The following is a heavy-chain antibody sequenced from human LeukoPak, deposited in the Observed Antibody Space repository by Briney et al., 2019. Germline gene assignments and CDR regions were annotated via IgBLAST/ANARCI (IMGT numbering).Heavy chain of an antibody. CDR3: ARVLTGTDDAFDI. Sequence: GGSLRLSCAASGFTFSSYAMHWVRQAPGKGLEWVAVISYDGSNKYYADSVKGRFTISRDNSKNTLYLQMNSLRAEDTAVYYCARVLTGTDDAFDIWGQGTMVTVSS. J-gene: IGHJ3*02. D-gene: IGHD1-20*01. V-gene: IGHV3-30-3*01. CDR2: ISYDGSNK. CDR1: GFTFSSYA.